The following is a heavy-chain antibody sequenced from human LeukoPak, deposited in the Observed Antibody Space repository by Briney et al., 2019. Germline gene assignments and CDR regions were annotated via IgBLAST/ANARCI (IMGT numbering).Heavy chain of an antibody. CDR2: TSYSGST. Sequence: SETLSLTCTVSGGSISSYYWNWIRQPPGKGLEWIGFTSYSGSTGYNASLKSRVTISVDTSKNQLSLRLTSVTAADTAVYYCARRSSSWYSFDSWGQGALVTVSS. CDR3: ARRSSSWYSFDS. CDR1: GGSISSYY. J-gene: IGHJ4*02. V-gene: IGHV4-59*01. D-gene: IGHD6-13*01.